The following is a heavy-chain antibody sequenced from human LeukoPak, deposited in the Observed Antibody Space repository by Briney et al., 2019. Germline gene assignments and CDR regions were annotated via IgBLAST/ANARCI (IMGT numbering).Heavy chain of an antibody. J-gene: IGHJ6*02. CDR2: ISGSSGST. D-gene: IGHD1-26*01. CDR3: AREGPGIVGASMDV. V-gene: IGHV3-23*01. Sequence: GGSLRLSCAASGFTFSSYAMIWVRQAPGKGLEWVSAISGSSGSTYYADSVKGRFTISRDNSKNTLYLQMNSLRAEDTAVYYCAREGPGIVGASMDVWGQGTTVTVSS. CDR1: GFTFSSYA.